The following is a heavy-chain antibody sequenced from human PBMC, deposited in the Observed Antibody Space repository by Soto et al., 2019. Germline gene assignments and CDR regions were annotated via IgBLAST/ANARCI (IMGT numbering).Heavy chain of an antibody. Sequence: QLQLQESGPGLVKPSETLSLTCTVSGGSITSSYYWGWIRQPPGKGLEWIGSIYYSGSTYYNPSLKSRVTISVDTSKNQFSLNLSSVPAADTAVYYCATIPATTILTDYWGQGTLVTVSS. V-gene: IGHV4-39*01. CDR2: IYYSGST. CDR1: GGSITSSYY. J-gene: IGHJ4*02. D-gene: IGHD2-2*02. CDR3: ATIPATTILTDY.